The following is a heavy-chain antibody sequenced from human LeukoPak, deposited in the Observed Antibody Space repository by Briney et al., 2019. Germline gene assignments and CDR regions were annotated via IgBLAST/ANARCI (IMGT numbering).Heavy chain of an antibody. D-gene: IGHD2-2*01. Sequence: ASVKVSCKATGYTFTSYYMHWVRQAPGQGLEWMGIINPSGGSTSYAQKFQGRATMTRDMSTSTVYMELSSLRSEDTAVYYCARVQGDIVVSDYWGQGTLVTVSS. J-gene: IGHJ4*02. V-gene: IGHV1-46*01. CDR2: INPSGGST. CDR3: ARVQGDIVVSDY. CDR1: GYTFTSYY.